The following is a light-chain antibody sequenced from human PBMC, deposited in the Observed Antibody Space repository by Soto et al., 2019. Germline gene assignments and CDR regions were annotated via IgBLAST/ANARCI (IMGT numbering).Light chain of an antibody. CDR2: GIS. CDR1: QSVTNRY. V-gene: IGKV3-20*01. J-gene: IGKJ2*01. Sequence: ESVLTQSPGTLSLSPGERATLSCRASQSVTNRYFAWYQQRPGQAPRLLIYGISNRVTGIPDRFSGSGSGTDFTLTISRLEPEDFVVYYCPQYSSLPHTFGQGTKVDIK. CDR3: PQYSSLPHT.